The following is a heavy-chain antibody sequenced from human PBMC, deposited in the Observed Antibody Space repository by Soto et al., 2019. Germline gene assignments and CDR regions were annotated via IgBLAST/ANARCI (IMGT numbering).Heavy chain of an antibody. CDR2: ISYDGSNK. CDR3: ARDKRPGRDFDY. V-gene: IGHV3-30-3*01. J-gene: IGHJ4*02. D-gene: IGHD3-10*01. Sequence: QVQLVESGGGVVQPGRSLRLSCAASGFTFSSYAMHWVRQAPGKGLEWVAGISYDGSNKYYADSVKGRFTISRDNSKNTLYLQMNSLRAEDTAVYYCARDKRPGRDFDYWGQGTLVTVSS. CDR1: GFTFSSYA.